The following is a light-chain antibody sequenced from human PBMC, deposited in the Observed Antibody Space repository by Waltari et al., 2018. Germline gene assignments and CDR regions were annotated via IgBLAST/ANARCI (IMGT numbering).Light chain of an antibody. V-gene: IGLV3-21*03. CDR1: NIGNKR. CDR2: DDS. CDR3: QVWDSDSDDVV. J-gene: IGLJ2*01. Sequence: SYVLTQPPPVSVAPGKTARTSCGGNNIGNKRVHWYQLKPGQAPVLVVYDDSDRPSGIAERFSGSNSGNTATLTISRVEAGDEADYYCQVWDSDSDDVVFGGGTKVTVL.